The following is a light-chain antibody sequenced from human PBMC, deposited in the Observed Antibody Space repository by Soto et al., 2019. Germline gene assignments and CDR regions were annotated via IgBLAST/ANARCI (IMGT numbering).Light chain of an antibody. Sequence: EVVMTQSPATLSVSPGERATISCRTSQTVTSNLAWYQQKPGQAPRLLIYGASTSATDIPARFSGSGSGTQCTHTISSLLAEDFAVYYCQRYYLWPPLTFGGGTKVEIK. V-gene: IGKV3-15*01. CDR3: QRYYLWPPLT. CDR2: GAS. J-gene: IGKJ4*01. CDR1: QTVTSN.